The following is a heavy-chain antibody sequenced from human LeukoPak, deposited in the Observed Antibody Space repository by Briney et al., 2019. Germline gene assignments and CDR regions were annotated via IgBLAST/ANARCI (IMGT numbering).Heavy chain of an antibody. CDR2: ISSRSSTI. V-gene: IGHV3-48*02. D-gene: IGHD2-15*01. J-gene: IGHJ4*02. CDR3: ARGCSGGSCFGDFDY. CDR1: GITFSTYW. Sequence: GGSLRLSCAVSGITFSTYWMTWVRQAPGKGLEWISYISSRSSTIYYADSVKGRFTISRDNAKNSLYLQMNSLRDEDTAVYYCARGCSGGSCFGDFDYWGQGTLGTVSS.